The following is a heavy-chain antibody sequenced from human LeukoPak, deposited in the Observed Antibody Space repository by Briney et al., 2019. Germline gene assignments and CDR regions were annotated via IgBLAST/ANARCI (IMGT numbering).Heavy chain of an antibody. J-gene: IGHJ4*02. CDR2: INTDGSST. D-gene: IGHD1-26*01. CDR3: ARQTGATTTGGYYFDH. CDR1: GFTFSSYW. V-gene: IGHV3-74*01. Sequence: GGSLRLSCADSGFTFSSYWMYWVRQAPGKGLVWVSRINTDGSSTSYADSVKGRFSISRDNAKNTLDLQMNSLRADDTAVYCCARQTGATTTGGYYFDHWGQGTLVTVSS.